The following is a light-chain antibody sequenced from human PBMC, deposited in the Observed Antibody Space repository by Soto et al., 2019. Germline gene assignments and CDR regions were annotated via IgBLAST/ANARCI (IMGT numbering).Light chain of an antibody. CDR1: QSVSSSY. CDR3: HQCGSSPGP. V-gene: IGKV3-20*01. Sequence: EIVLTQSPGTLSLSPGERATLSCRASQSVSSSYLAWYQQKPGQAPRLLIYGASSRATGIPDRFSGSGSGTDFTLTISRLEPEDFAVCYCHQCGSSPGPFGQGTKLDIK. CDR2: GAS. J-gene: IGKJ1*01.